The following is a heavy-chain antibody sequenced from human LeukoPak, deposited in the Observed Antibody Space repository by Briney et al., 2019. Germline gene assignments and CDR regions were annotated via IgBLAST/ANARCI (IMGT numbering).Heavy chain of an antibody. CDR1: GFTVSSNY. D-gene: IGHD3-10*01. V-gene: IGHV3-66*01. Sequence: GGSLRLSCAASGFTVSSNYMSWVRQAPGKGLEWVSVIYSGGSTYYADSAKGRFTISRDNSKNTLYLQMNSLRAEDTAVYYCARALPELFDVWGQGTTVTVSS. J-gene: IGHJ6*02. CDR2: IYSGGST. CDR3: ARALPELFDV.